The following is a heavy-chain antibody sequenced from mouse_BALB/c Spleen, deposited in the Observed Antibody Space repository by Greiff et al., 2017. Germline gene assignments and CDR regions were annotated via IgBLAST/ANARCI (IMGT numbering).Heavy chain of an antibody. V-gene: IGHV3-2*02. CDR2: ISYSGST. CDR3: ARYDSYYFDY. CDR1: GYSITSDYA. D-gene: IGHD2-4*01. Sequence: VQLQQSGPGLVKPSQSLSLTCTVTGYSITSDYAWNWIRQFPGNKLEWMGYISYSGSTSYNPSLKSRISITRDTSKNQFFLQLNSVTTEDTATYYCARYDSYYFDYWGQGTTLTVSS. J-gene: IGHJ2*01.